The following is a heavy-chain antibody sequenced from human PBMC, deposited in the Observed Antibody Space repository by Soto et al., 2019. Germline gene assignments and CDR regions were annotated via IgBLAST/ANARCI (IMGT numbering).Heavy chain of an antibody. CDR2: IYYSGST. Sequence: SETLSLTCTVSGGSISSYYWSWIRQPPGKGLEWIGYIYYSGSTNYNPSLKSRVTISVDTSKNQFSLKLSSVTAADTAVYYCARTPFLPSSPFDYWAPRTLVTVSS. J-gene: IGHJ4*02. V-gene: IGHV4-59*01. CDR3: ARTPFLPSSPFDY. CDR1: GGSISSYY.